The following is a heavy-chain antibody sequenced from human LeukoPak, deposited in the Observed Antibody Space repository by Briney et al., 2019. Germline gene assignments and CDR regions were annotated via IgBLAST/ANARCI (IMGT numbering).Heavy chain of an antibody. CDR3: ARDLQQQLVREGYFDY. CDR2: ISSSSYI. D-gene: IGHD6-13*01. Sequence: GGSLRLSCAASGFTFSSYSMNWVRQAPGKGLEWVSSISSSSYIYYADSVKGRFTISRDNAKNSLYLQMNSLRTEDTAVYYCARDLQQQLVREGYFDYWGQGTLVTVSS. CDR1: GFTFSSYS. J-gene: IGHJ4*02. V-gene: IGHV3-21*01.